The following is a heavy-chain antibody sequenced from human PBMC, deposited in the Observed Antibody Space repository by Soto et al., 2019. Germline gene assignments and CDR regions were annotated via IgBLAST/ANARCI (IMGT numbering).Heavy chain of an antibody. CDR1: GGTFSSYA. J-gene: IGHJ5*02. D-gene: IGHD2-15*01. CDR2: IIPIFGTA. CDR3: ARDGNCSGGSCSSDWFDP. V-gene: IGHV1-69*12. Sequence: QVQLVQSGAEVKKPGSSVKVSCKASGGTFSSYAISWVRQAPGQGLEWMGGIIPIFGTANYAQKFQGRVTITADESTSTAYMELSSLRSEDTAVYYCARDGNCSGGSCSSDWFDPWGQGTLVTVSS.